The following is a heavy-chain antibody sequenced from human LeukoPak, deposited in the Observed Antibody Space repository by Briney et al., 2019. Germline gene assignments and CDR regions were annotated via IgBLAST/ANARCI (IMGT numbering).Heavy chain of an antibody. CDR3: AKFIAAPFYFDY. CDR1: GFTFSSYS. V-gene: IGHV3-21*01. D-gene: IGHD6-13*01. Sequence: GGSLRLSCAASGFTFSSYSMNWVRQAPGKGLEWVSSISSSSSYIYYADSVKGRFTISRDNAKNSLYLQMNSLRAEDTAVYYCAKFIAAPFYFDYWGQGTLVTVFS. J-gene: IGHJ4*02. CDR2: ISSSSSYI.